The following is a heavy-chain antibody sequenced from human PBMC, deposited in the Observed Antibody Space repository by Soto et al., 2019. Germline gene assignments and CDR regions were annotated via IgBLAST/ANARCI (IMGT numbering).Heavy chain of an antibody. J-gene: IGHJ4*02. CDR3: AKVSRRTSVPYYFDY. V-gene: IGHV3-23*01. CDR2: ISGSGGST. D-gene: IGHD3-16*02. Sequence: EVQLLESGGGLVQPGGSLRLSCAASGFTFSSYAMSWVRQAPGKGLEWVSAISGSGGSTYYADSVKGRFTISRDNSKNTPYLQMNSLRAEDTAVYYCAKVSRRTSVPYYFDYWGQGTLVTVSS. CDR1: GFTFSSYA.